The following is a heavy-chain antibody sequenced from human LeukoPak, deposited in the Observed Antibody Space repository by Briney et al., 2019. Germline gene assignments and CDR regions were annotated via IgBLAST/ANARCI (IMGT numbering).Heavy chain of an antibody. D-gene: IGHD4-17*01. CDR3: ASGRYGDYHSAY. CDR1: GFTFSDYY. CDR2: ISSGGSTI. Sequence: GGSLRPSCAASGFTFSDYYMSWIRQAPGKGLEWVSYISSGGSTIYYADSVKGRFTISRDNAKNSLYLQMNSLRAEDTAVYYCASGRYGDYHSAYWGQGTLVTVSS. V-gene: IGHV3-11*01. J-gene: IGHJ4*02.